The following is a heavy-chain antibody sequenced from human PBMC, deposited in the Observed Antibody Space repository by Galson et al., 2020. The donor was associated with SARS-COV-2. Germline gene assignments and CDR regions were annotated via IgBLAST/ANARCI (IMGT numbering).Heavy chain of an antibody. CDR1: GFTFDDYA. CDR2: ISWNSGSI. CDR3: AKGRPITMIGYFDL. V-gene: IGHV3-9*01. D-gene: IGHD3-22*01. Sequence: GGSLRLSCAASGFTFDDYAMHWVRQAPGKGLEWVSGISWNSGSIGYADSVKGRFTISRDNAKNSLYLQMNSLRAEDTALYYCAKGRPITMIGYFDLWGRGTLVTVSS. J-gene: IGHJ2*01.